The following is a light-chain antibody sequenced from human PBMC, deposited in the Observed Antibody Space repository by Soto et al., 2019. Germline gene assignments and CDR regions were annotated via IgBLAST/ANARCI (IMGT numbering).Light chain of an antibody. CDR2: DTS. V-gene: IGKV3D-20*02. J-gene: IGKJ5*01. CDR3: QHHGISEIP. Sequence: KVITQSPAARSVSKGERATLSCRASQTLSNSFIAWYQQKPGQAPRLLIYDTSSRATGVPDRYSASGSGTDFPLTISRLEPEAFAVFFCQHHGISEIPFGQGTRLEIK. CDR1: QTLSNSF.